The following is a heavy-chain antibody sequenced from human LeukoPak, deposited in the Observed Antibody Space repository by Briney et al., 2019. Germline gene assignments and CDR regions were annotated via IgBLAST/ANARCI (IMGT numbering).Heavy chain of an antibody. J-gene: IGHJ5*02. D-gene: IGHD1-26*01. V-gene: IGHV4-39*07. CDR2: IYYSGST. CDR3: ARDLVGATTLPHWFDP. Sequence: SETLSLTCTVSGGSISSSSYYWGWIRQPPGKGLEWTGSIYYSGSTYYNPSLKSRVTISVDTSKNQFSLKLSSVTAADTAVYYCARDLVGATTLPHWFDPWGQGTLVTVSS. CDR1: GGSISSSSYY.